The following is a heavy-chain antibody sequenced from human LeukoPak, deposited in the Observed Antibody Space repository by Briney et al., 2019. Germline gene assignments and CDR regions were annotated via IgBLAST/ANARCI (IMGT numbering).Heavy chain of an antibody. CDR2: ISAYNGNT. Sequence: AXVKVSCKASGYTFTSYGISWVRQAPGQGLEGMGWISAYNGNTNYEKKLKGRVTMSKDKNKSTAYMELRSLRSDDTAVYYCARDPGDSSGYYGWGQGTLVTVSS. J-gene: IGHJ4*02. V-gene: IGHV1-18*01. CDR1: GYTFTSYG. CDR3: ARDPGDSSGYYG. D-gene: IGHD3-22*01.